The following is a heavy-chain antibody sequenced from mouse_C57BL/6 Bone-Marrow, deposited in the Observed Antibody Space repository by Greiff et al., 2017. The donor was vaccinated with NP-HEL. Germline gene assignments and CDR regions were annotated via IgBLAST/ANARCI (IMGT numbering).Heavy chain of an antibody. CDR3: ARRVLLRFRYFDV. Sequence: VQLQQSGAELVKPGASVKMSCKASGYTFTSYWITWVKQRPGQGLEWIGDIYPGSGSTNYNEKFKSKATLTVDTSSSTAYMQLSSLTSEDSAVYYCARRVLLRFRYFDVWGTGTTVTVSS. J-gene: IGHJ1*03. V-gene: IGHV1-55*01. D-gene: IGHD1-1*01. CDR1: GYTFTSYW. CDR2: IYPGSGST.